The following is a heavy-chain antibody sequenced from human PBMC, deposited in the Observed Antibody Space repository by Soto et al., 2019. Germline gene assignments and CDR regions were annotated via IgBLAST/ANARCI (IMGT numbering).Heavy chain of an antibody. Sequence: EVQLVESGGGLVQPGGSLKLSCAASGFTFSGSAIHWVRQASGKGLEWVGRIRSKPKNYATSYAESVNGRFTISRDDSENTAYLQMSSLTIEDTALYYCTSQGDRNEDVFDYWGRGTLVTVSS. CDR1: GFTFSGSA. D-gene: IGHD1-1*01. CDR3: TSQGDRNEDVFDY. J-gene: IGHJ4*02. CDR2: IRSKPKNYAT. V-gene: IGHV3-73*02.